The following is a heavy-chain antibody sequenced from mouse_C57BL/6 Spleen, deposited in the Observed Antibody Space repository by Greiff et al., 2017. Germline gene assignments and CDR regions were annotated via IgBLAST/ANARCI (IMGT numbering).Heavy chain of an antibody. Sequence: EVMLVESGGGLVKPGGSLKLSCAASGFTFSSYAMSWVRQTPEKRLEWVATISDGGSYTYYPDNVKGRFTISRDNAKNNLYLQMSHLKSEDTAMYYCARDLSYGSSYGYFDVWGTGTTVTVSS. J-gene: IGHJ1*03. V-gene: IGHV5-4*01. CDR3: ARDLSYGSSYGYFDV. D-gene: IGHD1-1*01. CDR1: GFTFSSYA. CDR2: ISDGGSYT.